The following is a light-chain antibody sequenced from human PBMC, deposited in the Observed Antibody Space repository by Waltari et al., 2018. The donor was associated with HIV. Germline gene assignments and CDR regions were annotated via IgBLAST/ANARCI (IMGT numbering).Light chain of an antibody. CDR2: EVN. CDR3: SLYTGTTNVL. V-gene: IGLV2-18*01. J-gene: IGLJ2*01. Sequence: QSALTQPPSVSGSLGQSVSISCTGRSSDVGSYNRVSCYQQPPGTAPKLIIYEVNNRPSGVPDRFSGSQSGNTASLTISGLQAEDEADYYCSLYTGTTNVLFGGGTKLTVL. CDR1: SSDVGSYNR.